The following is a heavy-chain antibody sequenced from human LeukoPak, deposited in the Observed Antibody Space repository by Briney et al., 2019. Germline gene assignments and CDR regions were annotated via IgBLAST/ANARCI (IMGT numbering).Heavy chain of an antibody. CDR3: AKAYGGNSVYDAFDI. D-gene: IGHD4-23*01. CDR1: GFTFSNYG. V-gene: IGHV3-23*01. J-gene: IGHJ3*02. Sequence: PGETLRLSCAASGFTFSNYGMNWVRQAPGKGLEWVSAISGSGSSTYYADSVKGRFTISRDNSKNTLYLQMNSLRAEDTAVYYCAKAYGGNSVYDAFDIWGQGTMVTVSS. CDR2: ISGSGSST.